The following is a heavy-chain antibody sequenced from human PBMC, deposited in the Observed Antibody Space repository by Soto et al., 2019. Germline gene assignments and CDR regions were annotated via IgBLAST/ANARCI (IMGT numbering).Heavy chain of an antibody. J-gene: IGHJ6*02. CDR3: AADQFPGYYYYGVDV. V-gene: IGHV1-58*01. CDR2: IVVASGNT. Sequence: SVKVSCKASGFTFTRSAVQWVRQARGQRLEWIGWIVVASGNTNHAHKFQERVTFTRDMSTSTAYMELSRLRSEDTAVYYCAADQFPGYYYYGVDVWGQGTTVTVSS. CDR1: GFTFTRSA.